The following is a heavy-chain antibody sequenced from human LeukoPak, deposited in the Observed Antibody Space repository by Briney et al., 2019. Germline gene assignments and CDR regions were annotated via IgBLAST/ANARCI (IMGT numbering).Heavy chain of an antibody. J-gene: IGHJ4*02. Sequence: SETLSLTCTVSGGSISSSSYYWGWIRQPPGKGLEWIGSIYYSGSTYYNPSLKSRVTISVDTSKNQFSLKLSSVTAADTAVYYCARVSRVGHYYGSGSYIWGQGTLVTVSS. V-gene: IGHV4-39*07. CDR2: IYYSGST. CDR1: GGSISSSSYY. CDR3: ARVSRVGHYYGSGSYI. D-gene: IGHD3-10*01.